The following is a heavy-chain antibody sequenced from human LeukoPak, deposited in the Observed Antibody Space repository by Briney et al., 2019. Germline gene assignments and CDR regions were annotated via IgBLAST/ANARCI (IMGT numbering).Heavy chain of an antibody. V-gene: IGHV3-30*18. CDR2: ISYDGSNK. Sequence: GGSLRLPCAASGFTFSSYAMSWVRQAPGKGLEWVAVISYDGSNKYYADSVKGRFTISRDNSKNTLYMEMNSLRAEDTAVYYCAKAFRGQRYYFDYWGQGTLVTVSS. CDR1: GFTFSSYA. CDR3: AKAFRGQRYYFDY. J-gene: IGHJ4*02. D-gene: IGHD6-25*01.